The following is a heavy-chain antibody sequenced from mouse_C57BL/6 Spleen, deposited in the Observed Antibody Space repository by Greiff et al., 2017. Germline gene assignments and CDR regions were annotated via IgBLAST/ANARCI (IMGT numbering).Heavy chain of an antibody. J-gene: IGHJ1*03. CDR3: ARSDYDERYFDV. CDR1: GFTFSSYT. V-gene: IGHV5-9*01. Sequence: EVKLMESGGGLVKPGGSLKLSCAASGFTFSSYTMSWVRQTPEKRLEWVATISGGGGNTYYPDSVKGRFTISRDNAKNTLYLQMSSLRSEDTALYYCARSDYDERYFDVWGTGTTVTVSS. D-gene: IGHD2-4*01. CDR2: ISGGGGNT.